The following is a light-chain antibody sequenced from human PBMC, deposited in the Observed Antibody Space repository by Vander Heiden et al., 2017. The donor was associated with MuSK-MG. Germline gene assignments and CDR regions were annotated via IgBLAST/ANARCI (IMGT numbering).Light chain of an antibody. CDR2: GAS. CDR3: QQNNKWPPLT. Sequence: ELVMTQPPATLSVAPGDRATLSCSASQSVSSNLAWYQQRPGQAPRLLIYGASTRATGISARFSGSGCGTEFTLTISSRQSEDFAVYDCQQNNKWPPLTFGPGTKVDFK. J-gene: IGKJ1*01. V-gene: IGKV3-15*01. CDR1: QSVSSN.